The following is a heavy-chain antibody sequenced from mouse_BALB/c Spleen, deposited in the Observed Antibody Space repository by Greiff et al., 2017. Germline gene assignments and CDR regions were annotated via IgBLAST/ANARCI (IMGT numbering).Heavy chain of an antibody. J-gene: IGHJ3*01. Sequence: QVQLQQPGAELVKPGASVKLSCKASGYTFTSYWMHWVKQRPGQGLEWIGEINPSNGRTNYNEKFKSKATLTVDKSSSTAYMQLSSLTSEDSAVYYCAGGAGPAWFAYWGQGTLVTVSA. CDR2: INPSNGRT. CDR1: GYTFTSYW. V-gene: IGHV1S81*02. CDR3: AGGAGPAWFAY. D-gene: IGHD1-1*02.